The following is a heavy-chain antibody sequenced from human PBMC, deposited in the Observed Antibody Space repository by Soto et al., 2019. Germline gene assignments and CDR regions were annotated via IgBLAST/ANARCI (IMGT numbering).Heavy chain of an antibody. J-gene: IGHJ4*02. Sequence: QVQLQESGPGLVKPSGTLSLTCAVSGGPISSSNWWRWVRQPPGKGLEWIWEIYHSGSTNYNPSLKSRVTISLDRSTNQWSRRLSSVTAADTAVYYCARAGEAMTTVTGGYYFDYWGQGTLVTVSS. CDR1: GGPISSSNW. D-gene: IGHD4-17*01. CDR2: IYHSGST. V-gene: IGHV4-4*02. CDR3: ARAGEAMTTVTGGYYFDY.